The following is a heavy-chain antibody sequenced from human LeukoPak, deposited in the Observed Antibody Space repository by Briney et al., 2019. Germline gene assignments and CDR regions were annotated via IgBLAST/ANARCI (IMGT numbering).Heavy chain of an antibody. Sequence: VASVKVSCKASGYTFTGYYMHWVRQAPGQGLEWMGWINPNSGGTNYAQKFQGRVTMTRDTSISTAYMELSRLRSDDTAVYYCARVRGDLERRKRFDPWGQGALVTVSS. J-gene: IGHJ5*02. D-gene: IGHD1-1*01. V-gene: IGHV1-2*02. CDR2: INPNSGGT. CDR1: GYTFTGYY. CDR3: ARVRGDLERRKRFDP.